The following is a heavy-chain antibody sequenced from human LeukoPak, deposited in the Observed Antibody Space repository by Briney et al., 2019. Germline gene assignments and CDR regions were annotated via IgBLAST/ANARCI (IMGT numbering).Heavy chain of an antibody. CDR3: AKEVVAVAGINYYYYMDV. CDR1: GFSFSSYG. D-gene: IGHD6-19*01. Sequence: GGSLRLSCAASGFSFSSYGMHWVRQAPGKGLEWVSGISWNSGSIGYADSVKGRFTISRDNAKNSLYLQMNSLRAEDTALYYCAKEVVAVAGINYYYYMDVWGKGTTVTISS. V-gene: IGHV3-9*01. J-gene: IGHJ6*03. CDR2: ISWNSGSI.